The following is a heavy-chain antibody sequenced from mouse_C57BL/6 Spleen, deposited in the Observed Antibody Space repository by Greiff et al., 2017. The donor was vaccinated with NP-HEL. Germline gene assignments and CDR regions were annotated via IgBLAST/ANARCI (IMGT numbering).Heavy chain of an antibody. CDR1: GYTFTSYW. D-gene: IGHD1-1*01. CDR2: INPSNGGT. J-gene: IGHJ1*03. Sequence: VKLQQPGTELVKPGASVKLSCKASGYTFTSYWMHWVKQRPGQGLEWIGNINPSNGGTNYNEKFKSKATLTVDKSSSTAYMQLSSLTSEDSAVYYCARISTVVAPRYWYFDVWGTGTTVTVSS. V-gene: IGHV1-53*01. CDR3: ARISTVVAPRYWYFDV.